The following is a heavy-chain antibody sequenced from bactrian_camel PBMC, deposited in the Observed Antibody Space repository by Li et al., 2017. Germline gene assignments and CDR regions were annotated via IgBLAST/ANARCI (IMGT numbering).Heavy chain of an antibody. J-gene: IGHJ4*01. CDR2: IDNDRSA. CDR1: GFTVSDYC. D-gene: IGHD6*01. V-gene: IGHV3S6*01. CDR3: AAAIRYGGCWSLRRSAYTY. Sequence: HVQLVESGGGSVQAGGSLRLSCAASGFTVSDYCMAWSRQAPGKEREGVAAIDNDRSANYASSVKGRFTISKDNAKNTLYLQMNSLGPEDTAIYYCAAAIRYGGCWSLRRSAYTYWGQGTQVTVS.